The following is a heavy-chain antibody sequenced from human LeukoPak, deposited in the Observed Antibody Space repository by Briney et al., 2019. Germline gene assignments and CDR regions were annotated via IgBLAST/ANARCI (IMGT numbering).Heavy chain of an antibody. J-gene: IGHJ4*02. CDR1: GYTLTELS. CDR2: FDPEDGET. D-gene: IGHD3-10*01. Sequence: ASVKVSCKVSGYTLTELSMHWVRQAPGKGLEWMGGFDPEDGETIYAQKFQGRVTMPEDTSTDTAYMELSSLSSEDTAVYYCATMVRGVIIEFLYWGQGTLVTVSS. V-gene: IGHV1-24*01. CDR3: ATMVRGVIIEFLY.